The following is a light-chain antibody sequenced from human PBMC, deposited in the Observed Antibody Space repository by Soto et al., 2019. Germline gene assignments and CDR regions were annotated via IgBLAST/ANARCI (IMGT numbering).Light chain of an antibody. CDR2: DAA. V-gene: IGKV3-11*01. J-gene: IGKJ4*01. CDR3: QQRLDWLT. CDR1: QSVSIY. Sequence: EIVLTQSPATLSLSPGERATLSCRASQSVSIYLAWYQQKPGQAPRLLIYDAANMASGSAARFSGSGSGTDFTLTISTLDPEDFAVYYCQQRLDWLTFGGGTRVEIK.